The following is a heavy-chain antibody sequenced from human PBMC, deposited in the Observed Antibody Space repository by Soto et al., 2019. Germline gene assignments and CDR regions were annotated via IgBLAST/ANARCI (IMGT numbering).Heavy chain of an antibody. CDR3: AKVGGGFGDFVHH. D-gene: IGHD3-10*01. J-gene: IGHJ4*02. CDR1: GFTFSSYG. CDR2: ILYDGSDK. Sequence: PGGSLRLSCAASGFTFSSYGMHWVRQAPGKGLEWVTGILYDGSDKYYADSVKGRFTISRENSKNTLYLQMNSLRTEDSAVYYCAKVGGGFGDFVHHWGQGTPVTVSS. V-gene: IGHV3-30*18.